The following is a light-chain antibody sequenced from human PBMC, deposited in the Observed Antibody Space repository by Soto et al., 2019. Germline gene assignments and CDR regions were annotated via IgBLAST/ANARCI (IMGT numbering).Light chain of an antibody. CDR2: GAS. Sequence: VMTQSPATLSVSPGESDTLSCGASQSVGDNLAWYQQKPGQAPRLLINGASTRATGIPARFSGSRSGTEFTLTISSLQSEDFAVYYCQQYNNWPPAFGPGTKVDIK. J-gene: IGKJ3*01. CDR3: QQYNNWPPA. CDR1: QSVGDN. V-gene: IGKV3-15*01.